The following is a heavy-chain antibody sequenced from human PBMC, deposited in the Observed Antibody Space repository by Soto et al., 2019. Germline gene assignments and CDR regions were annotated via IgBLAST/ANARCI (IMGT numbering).Heavy chain of an antibody. CDR1: GFTFSSYG. CDR3: AKDRRAGGNYGFYSDF. V-gene: IGHV3-23*01. D-gene: IGHD1-7*01. Sequence: EVQLLESGGGLVQPGGSLRLSCAASGFTFSSYGMTWVRQAPGKGLEWVSFSSVTGAGTDYADSVKGRSTISRDNSKNTLYLHMTSLRADDTAVYYCAKDRRAGGNYGFYSDFWGQGALVIVSS. CDR2: SSVTGAGT. J-gene: IGHJ4*02.